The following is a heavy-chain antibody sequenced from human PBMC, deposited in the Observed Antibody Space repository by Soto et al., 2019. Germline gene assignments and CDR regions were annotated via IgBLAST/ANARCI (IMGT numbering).Heavy chain of an antibody. CDR3: ATHPYGWGPPDWYYGMDV. J-gene: IGHJ6*02. CDR1: GGSFSPNY. D-gene: IGHD3-10*01. Sequence: PSEILSLTCTVSGGSFSPNYWAWIRQPPGKGLEWIGYIYYGGTTYYNPSLKSRVTISVDTSKNQFSLKLSSVTAADTAVYYCATHPYGWGPPDWYYGMDVWGQGTTVTVSS. V-gene: IGHV4-59*04. CDR2: IYYGGTT.